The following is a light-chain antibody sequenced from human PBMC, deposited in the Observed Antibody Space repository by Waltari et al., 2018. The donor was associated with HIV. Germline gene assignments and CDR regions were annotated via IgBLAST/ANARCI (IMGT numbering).Light chain of an antibody. Sequence: QSVLTQPPSASGTPGQRVTISCSGSRSNIGSNNVNWYQQLPGTAPKLVIYSNNQRPSGVPDRCSGSKSGTSASLAISGLQSEDEADYYCSAWDDNVNALFGGGTRLTVV. CDR1: RSNIGSNN. CDR3: SAWDDNVNAL. V-gene: IGLV1-44*01. J-gene: IGLJ2*01. CDR2: SNN.